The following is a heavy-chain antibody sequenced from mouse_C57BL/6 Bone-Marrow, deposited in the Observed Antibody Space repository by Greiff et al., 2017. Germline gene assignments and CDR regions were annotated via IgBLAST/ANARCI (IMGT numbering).Heavy chain of an antibody. D-gene: IGHD1-1*01. J-gene: IGHJ4*01. CDR1: GFTFSDAW. CDR3: TRRGLRCYYAMDY. CDR2: IRNKANNHAT. Sequence: EVKLMESGGGLVQPGGSMKLSCAASGFTFSDAWMDWVRQSPEKGLEWVAEIRNKANNHATYYAESVKGRFTISRDDSKSSVYLQMNSLRAEDTGIYYCTRRGLRCYYAMDYWGQGTSVTVSS. V-gene: IGHV6-6*01.